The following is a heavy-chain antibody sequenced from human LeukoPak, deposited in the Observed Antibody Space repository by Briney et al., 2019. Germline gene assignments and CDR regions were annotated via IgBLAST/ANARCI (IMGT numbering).Heavy chain of an antibody. CDR2: ISAYNGNT. CDR1: GYTFTSYG. Sequence: ASVKVSCKASGYTFTSYGISWVRQAPGQGLEWMGWISAYNGNTNYAQKLQGRVTMTTDTSTSTAYMELRSLRSDDTAVYYCARVNGYCSGGSCYFNAFDIWGQGTMVTVSS. D-gene: IGHD2-15*01. J-gene: IGHJ3*02. CDR3: ARVNGYCSGGSCYFNAFDI. V-gene: IGHV1-18*01.